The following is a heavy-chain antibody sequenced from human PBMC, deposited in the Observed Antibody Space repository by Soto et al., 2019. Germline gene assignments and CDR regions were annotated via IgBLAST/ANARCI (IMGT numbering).Heavy chain of an antibody. CDR3: ASHPKAGPRGDY. D-gene: IGHD6-19*01. V-gene: IGHV1-69*13. CDR1: GGTFSSYA. Sequence: ASVKVSCKASGGTFSSYAISWVRQAPGQGLEWMGGIIPIFGTANYAQKFQGRVTITADESTSTAYMELSSLRSEDTAVYYCASHPKAGPRGDYWGQGTLVTVSS. CDR2: IIPIFGTA. J-gene: IGHJ4*02.